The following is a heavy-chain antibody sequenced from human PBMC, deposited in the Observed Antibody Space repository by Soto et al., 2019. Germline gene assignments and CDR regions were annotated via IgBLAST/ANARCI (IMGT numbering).Heavy chain of an antibody. D-gene: IGHD1-26*01. CDR1: GGSISSGGYY. CDR3: ARNRGSYYRWFDP. V-gene: IGHV4-61*08. Sequence: SETLSLTCTVSGGSISSGGYYWSWIRQPPGKGLEWIGYIYYSGSTNYNPSLKSRVTISVDTSKNQFSLKLNSVTATDTAVYYCARNRGSYYRWFDPWGQGTPLTVSS. CDR2: IYYSGST. J-gene: IGHJ5*02.